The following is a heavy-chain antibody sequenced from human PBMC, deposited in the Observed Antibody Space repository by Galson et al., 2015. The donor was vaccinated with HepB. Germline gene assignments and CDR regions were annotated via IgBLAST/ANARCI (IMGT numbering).Heavy chain of an antibody. D-gene: IGHD3-3*01. CDR2: TYSGGST. CDR3: SVYYDFWSGPENY. Sequence: SLRLSCAASGFTVSSNYMSWVRQAPGKGLEWVSVTYSGGSTYYADSVKGRFTISRDNSKNTLYLQMNSLRAEDTAVYYCSVYYDFWSGPENYWGQGTLVTVSS. J-gene: IGHJ4*02. V-gene: IGHV3-53*01. CDR1: GFTVSSNY.